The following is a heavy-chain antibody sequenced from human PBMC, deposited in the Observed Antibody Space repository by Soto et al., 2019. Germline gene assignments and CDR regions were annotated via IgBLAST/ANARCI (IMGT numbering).Heavy chain of an antibody. CDR2: IYYSGST. Sequence: QLQLQESGPGLVKPSETLSLTCTVSGGSISSSSYYWGWIRQPPGKGLEWIGSIYYSGSTYYNLSLKSRVTLTLDTSNNQFPLKLGSVTAADTAVYLCACVPGYCRGDRCRIDYWGRGTVVTVSS. CDR3: ACVPGYCRGDRCRIDY. V-gene: IGHV4-39*01. CDR1: GGSISSSSYY. D-gene: IGHD2-21*01. J-gene: IGHJ4*02.